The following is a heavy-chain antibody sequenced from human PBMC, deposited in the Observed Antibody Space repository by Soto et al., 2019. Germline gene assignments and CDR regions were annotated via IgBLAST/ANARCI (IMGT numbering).Heavy chain of an antibody. CDR2: MYLDDCK. J-gene: IGHJ4*02. CDR3: AHGEYSSDGWSFFDY. V-gene: IGHV2-5*02. D-gene: IGHD5-18*01. CDR1: GFSLNASGAR. Sequence: SGPTLVNPTQTLTLTCTSPGFSLNASGARVGWIRQPPGKSLEWLALMYLDDCKRYSPALKNRLTVTKDTLQKPVVLTMTNTAPADTATYYCAHGEYSSDGWSFFDYWEQGTLVTVSS.